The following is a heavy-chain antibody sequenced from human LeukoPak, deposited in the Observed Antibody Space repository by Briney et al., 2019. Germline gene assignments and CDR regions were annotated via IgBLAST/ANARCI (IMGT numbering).Heavy chain of an antibody. V-gene: IGHV3-30*03. CDR2: ISYDGSNK. CDR1: GFTFSSYG. CDR3: ARRNY. J-gene: IGHJ4*02. Sequence: GRSLRLSCAASGFTFSSYGMHWVRQAPGKGLEWVAVISYDGSNKYYADSVKGRFTISRDNAKNTLYLQMNSLRAEDTAVYYCARRNYWGQGTLVTVSS.